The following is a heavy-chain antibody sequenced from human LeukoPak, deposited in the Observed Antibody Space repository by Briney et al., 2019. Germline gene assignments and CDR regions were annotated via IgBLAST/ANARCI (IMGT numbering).Heavy chain of an antibody. J-gene: IGHJ4*02. Sequence: SETLSLTCTVSDGSISSYYWSWIRQPPGKGLEWIGYIYYTGRTDYNPSLKCRVTILVDTSKNQFSLSLSSVTAADTAVYYCARAATGTYGGFDYWGQGTLVTVSS. V-gene: IGHV4-59*01. CDR2: IYYTGRT. CDR3: ARAATGTYGGFDY. D-gene: IGHD1-1*01. CDR1: DGSISSYY.